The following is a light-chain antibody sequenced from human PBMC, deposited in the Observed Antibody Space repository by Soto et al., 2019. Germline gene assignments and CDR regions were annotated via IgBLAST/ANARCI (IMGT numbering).Light chain of an antibody. CDR1: QSLLHSNGYNC. J-gene: IGKJ5*01. CDR2: LGS. Sequence: DIVMTQSPLSLPVTPGEPASISCRASQSLLHSNGYNCLDWYLQKPGQSPQLLSYLGSNRASGVTDRFSGSGSGTDFTLKISRVEAEDVGVYYCMQALQTITFGQGTRLEIK. CDR3: MQALQTIT. V-gene: IGKV2-28*01.